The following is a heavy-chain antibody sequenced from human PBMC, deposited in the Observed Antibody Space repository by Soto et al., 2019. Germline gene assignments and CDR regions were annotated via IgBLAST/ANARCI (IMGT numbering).Heavy chain of an antibody. D-gene: IGHD3-16*01. Sequence: ASETLSLTCAVSGGSISSGGYSWSWIRQPPGKGLEWIGYISHSGSTYYNPSLKSRVTISVDRSKNQFSLKLSSVTAADTAVYYCARVPYSYGLLFYLDYWGQGTLVTVSS. V-gene: IGHV4-30-2*01. J-gene: IGHJ4*02. CDR3: ARVPYSYGLLFYLDY. CDR1: GGSISSGGYS. CDR2: ISHSGST.